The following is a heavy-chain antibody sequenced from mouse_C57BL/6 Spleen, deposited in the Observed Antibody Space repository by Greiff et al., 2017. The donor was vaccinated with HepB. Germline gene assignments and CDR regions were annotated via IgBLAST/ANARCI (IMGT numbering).Heavy chain of an antibody. CDR2: IDPSDSYT. CDR1: GYTFTSYW. D-gene: IGHD2-1*01. CDR3: ARSGIYYGKDWYFDV. J-gene: IGHJ1*03. V-gene: IGHV1-69*01. Sequence: QVQLQQPGAELVMPGASVKLSCKASGYTFTSYWMHWVKQRPGQGLEWIGEIDPSDSYTNYNQKFKGKSTLTVDKSSITAYMQLSSLTSEDSAVYYCARSGIYYGKDWYFDVWGTGTTVTVSS.